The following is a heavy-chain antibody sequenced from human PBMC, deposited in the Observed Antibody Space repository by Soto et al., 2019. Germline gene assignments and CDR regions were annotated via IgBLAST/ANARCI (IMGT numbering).Heavy chain of an antibody. CDR3: ASLYSSGLFYFDY. V-gene: IGHV4-59*08. J-gene: IGHJ4*02. CDR2: IYYSGST. CDR1: GASISSYY. Sequence: SETLSLTCTVSGASISSYYWSWIRQPPGKGLEWIGYIYYSGSTNYNPSLKGRVTISVDTSKSHFSLELNSVTAADTAVYYCASLYSSGLFYFDYWGQGTLVTVSS. D-gene: IGHD6-19*01.